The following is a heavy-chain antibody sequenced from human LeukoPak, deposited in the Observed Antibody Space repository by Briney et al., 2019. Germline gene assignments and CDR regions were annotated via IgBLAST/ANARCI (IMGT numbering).Heavy chain of an antibody. Sequence: AGGSLRLSCAASGFTFSSYGMHWVRQAPGKGLEWVAVISYDGSNKYYADSVKGRFTISRDNSKNTLYLQMNSLRAEDTAVYYCAKDNQLLYSASSSSLDYWGQGTLVTVSS. CDR1: GFTFSSYG. V-gene: IGHV3-30*18. D-gene: IGHD2-2*02. CDR2: ISYDGSNK. CDR3: AKDNQLLYSASSSSLDY. J-gene: IGHJ4*02.